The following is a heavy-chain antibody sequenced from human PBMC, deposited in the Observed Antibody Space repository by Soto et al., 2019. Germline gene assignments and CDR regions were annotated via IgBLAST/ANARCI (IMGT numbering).Heavy chain of an antibody. CDR1: GFTFSSYA. J-gene: IGHJ4*02. D-gene: IGHD3-10*01. CDR2: IGGRGGST. V-gene: IGHV3-23*01. Sequence: EGQLLESGGGLVQPGGSLRLSCAASGFTFSSYAMSWVRQAPGKGLEWVSNIGGRGGSTFYADSVKGRFTISRDNSKSTLYMQMNSLRAEDTAVYYCAKKWFGELSPFDYGGQGTLVTVSS. CDR3: AKKWFGELSPFDY.